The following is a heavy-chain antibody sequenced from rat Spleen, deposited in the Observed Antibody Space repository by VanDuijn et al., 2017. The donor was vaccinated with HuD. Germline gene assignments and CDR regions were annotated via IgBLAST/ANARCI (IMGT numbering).Heavy chain of an antibody. D-gene: IGHD2-5*01. CDR1: GFTFSNYG. J-gene: IGHJ2*01. CDR3: TRGGYFRY. CDR2: ISYDGSST. V-gene: IGHV5-29*01. Sequence: EVQLVESGGGLVQPGRSLKLSCAASGFTFSNYGMAWVRQAPTKGLEWVATISYDGSSTYYRDSVRDRFTISRDNGKNTLYLQIDSLKSEDTATYYCTRGGYFRYWGQGVMVTVSS.